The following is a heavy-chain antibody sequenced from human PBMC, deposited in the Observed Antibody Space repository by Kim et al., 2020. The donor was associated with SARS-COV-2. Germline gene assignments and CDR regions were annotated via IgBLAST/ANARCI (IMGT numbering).Heavy chain of an antibody. J-gene: IGHJ4*02. CDR3: ARDHGDGAPGDHFDY. Sequence: DSVKGRFTIARDNSKNTLYLQMNSLRAEDTAVYYCARDHGDGAPGDHFDYWGQGTLVTVSS. D-gene: IGHD4-17*01. V-gene: IGHV3-30*01.